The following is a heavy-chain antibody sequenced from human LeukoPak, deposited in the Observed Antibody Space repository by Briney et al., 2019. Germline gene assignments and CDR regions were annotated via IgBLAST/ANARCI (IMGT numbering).Heavy chain of an antibody. CDR3: AKDSGWFRFDY. Sequence: PGGSLRLSCAASGFTFSTSWMTWVRQAPGKGLEWVANIKQDGSDKYYMDSVKGRFTISRDNAKNSLYLQMNSLRAEDTAAYYCAKDSGWFRFDYWGQGTLVTVSS. D-gene: IGHD6-13*01. V-gene: IGHV3-7*03. CDR1: GFTFSTSW. J-gene: IGHJ4*02. CDR2: IKQDGSDK.